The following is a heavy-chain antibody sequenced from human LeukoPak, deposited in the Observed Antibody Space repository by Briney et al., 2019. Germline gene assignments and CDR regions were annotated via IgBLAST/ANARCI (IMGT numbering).Heavy chain of an antibody. CDR1: GASITSYY. CDR3: AREYSTSSEGDYFDY. D-gene: IGHD6-6*01. J-gene: IGHJ4*02. V-gene: IGHV4-59*01. CDR2: IYHSGST. Sequence: SETLSLTCTVSGASITSYYWTWIRQPPGKGLEWIGYIYHSGSTNYNPSLKSRVTISLDTSRNQFSLRLSSVTAADTAVYLCAREYSTSSEGDYFDYWGQGSLVTVSS.